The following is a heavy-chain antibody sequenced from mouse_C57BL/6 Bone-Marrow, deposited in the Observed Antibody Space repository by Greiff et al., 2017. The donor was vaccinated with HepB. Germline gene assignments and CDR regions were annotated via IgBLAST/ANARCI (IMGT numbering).Heavy chain of an antibody. J-gene: IGHJ2*01. CDR3: TTPWRYYFDY. Sequence: EVQLQQSGAELVRPGASVKLSCTASGFNIKDDYMHWVKQRPEQGLEWIGWIDPENGDTEYASKFQGKATITADTSSNTAYLQLSSLTSEDTAVYYCTTPWRYYFDYWGQGTTLTVSS. V-gene: IGHV14-4*01. CDR1: GFNIKDDY. CDR2: IDPENGDT.